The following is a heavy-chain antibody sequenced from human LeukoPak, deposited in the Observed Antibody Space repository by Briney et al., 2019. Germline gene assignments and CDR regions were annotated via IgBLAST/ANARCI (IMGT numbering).Heavy chain of an antibody. J-gene: IGHJ5*02. Sequence: SETLSLTCAVYGGSFSGYYWSWIRQPPGKGLEWIGEINHSGSTNYNPSLKSRVTISVDTSKNQFSLKLSSVTAADTAVYYCASFSSVGSYYWFDPRGQGTLVTVSS. D-gene: IGHD1-26*01. CDR3: ASFSSVGSYYWFDP. V-gene: IGHV4-34*01. CDR1: GGSFSGYY. CDR2: INHSGST.